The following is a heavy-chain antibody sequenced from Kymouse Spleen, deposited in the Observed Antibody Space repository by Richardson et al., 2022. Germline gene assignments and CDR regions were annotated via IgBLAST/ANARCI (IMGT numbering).Heavy chain of an antibody. Sequence: QVQLVESGGGVVQPGRSLRLSCAASGFTFSSYGMHWVRQAPGKGLEWVAVIWYDGSNKYYADSVKGRFTISRDNSKNTLYLQMNSLRAEDTAVYYCARDGGSGSYDVYWGQGTLVTVSS. CDR3: ARDGGSGSYDVY. CDR1: GFTFSSYG. CDR2: IWYDGSNK. D-gene: IGHD3-10*01. V-gene: IGHV3-33*01. J-gene: IGHJ4*02.